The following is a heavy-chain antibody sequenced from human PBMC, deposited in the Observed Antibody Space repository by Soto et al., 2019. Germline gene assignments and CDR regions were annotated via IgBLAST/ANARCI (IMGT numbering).Heavy chain of an antibody. CDR3: ARGAGVSRGPFLSYYDFWSGHYHFAY. CDR1: GGSFSGYY. D-gene: IGHD3-3*01. CDR2: INHSGST. J-gene: IGHJ4*02. V-gene: IGHV4-34*01. Sequence: PSENMSLTCAVYGGSFSGYYWSWIRQPPGKGLEWIGEINHSGSTNYNPSLKSRVTISVDTSKNQFSLKLSSVTAADTAVYYCARGAGVSRGPFLSYYDFWSGHYHFAYRGPGTPVTVSS.